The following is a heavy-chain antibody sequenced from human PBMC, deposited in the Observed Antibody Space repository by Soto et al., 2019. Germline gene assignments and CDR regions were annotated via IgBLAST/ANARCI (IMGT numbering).Heavy chain of an antibody. CDR3: ARGGPMIVATITRPLDY. J-gene: IGHJ4*02. D-gene: IGHD5-12*01. CDR1: GYTFTSYA. V-gene: IGHV1-3*01. Sequence: QVQLVQSGAEVKKPGASVKVSCKASGYTFTSYAMHWVRQAPGQRLEWMGWINAGNGNTKYSQKFQSRVTITRDTSASTAYMELSSLRSEDTAVYYCARGGPMIVATITRPLDYWGQGTLVTVSS. CDR2: INAGNGNT.